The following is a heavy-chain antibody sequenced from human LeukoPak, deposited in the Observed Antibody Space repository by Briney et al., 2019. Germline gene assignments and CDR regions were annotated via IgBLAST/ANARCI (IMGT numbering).Heavy chain of an antibody. CDR1: GGSIGTYS. J-gene: IGHJ4*02. V-gene: IGHV4-59*01. CDR2: IYYSGTT. CDR3: ARGVYIAAAQYAY. Sequence: SETLSLTCTVSGGSIGTYSWDWIRQPPGKGLEWIGYIYYSGTTNYNPSLKSRVTISVDTSKNQFSLKLSSVTAADTAVYYCARGVYIAAAQYAYWGQGTLVTVSS. D-gene: IGHD6-13*01.